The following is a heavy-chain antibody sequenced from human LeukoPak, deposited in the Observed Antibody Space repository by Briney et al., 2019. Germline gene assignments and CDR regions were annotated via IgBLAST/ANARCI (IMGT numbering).Heavy chain of an antibody. CDR3: ARSLGKTGPPPYDAFDI. J-gene: IGHJ3*02. Sequence: SGTLSLTCAVSGDSISSDKWWSWVRQPPGKELEYIGEFHQSVSTNYNPSLKSRVTISVDTSKNQFSLKLSSVTAADTAVYYCARSLGKTGPPPYDAFDIWGQGTMVTVSS. CDR2: FHQSVST. D-gene: IGHD1-1*01. CDR1: GDSISSDKW. V-gene: IGHV4-4*02.